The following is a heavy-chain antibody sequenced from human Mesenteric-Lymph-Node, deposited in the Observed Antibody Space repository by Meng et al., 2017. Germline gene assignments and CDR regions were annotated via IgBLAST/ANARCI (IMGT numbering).Heavy chain of an antibody. J-gene: IGHJ4*02. CDR1: GFTFSNFC. Sequence: GGSLRLSCAASGFTFSNFCMHWVRQCSGKGLVCVSLVEGDGSETKYADSVKGRFAFSRDHARPTLSLRMNSLRAEDTAVYYCAKATNQGKDYDYVWGSYRDIDFPYFDYWGQGTLVTVSS. CDR2: VEGDGSET. V-gene: IGHV3-74*01. D-gene: IGHD3-16*02. CDR3: AKATNQGKDYDYVWGSYRDIDFPYFDY.